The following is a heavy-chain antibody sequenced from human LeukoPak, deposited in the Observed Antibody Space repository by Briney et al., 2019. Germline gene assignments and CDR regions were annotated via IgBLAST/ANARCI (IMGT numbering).Heavy chain of an antibody. CDR2: ISYDGSNK. D-gene: IGHD4-17*01. CDR1: GFTFSSYG. Sequence: GGSLRLSCAASGFTFSSYGMHWVRQAPGKGLEWVAVISYDGSNKYYADSVKGRFTISRDNSKNTLYLQMNSLRAEDTAVYYCARARYGAHMYYFDYWGQGTLVTVSS. J-gene: IGHJ4*02. CDR3: ARARYGAHMYYFDY. V-gene: IGHV3-30*03.